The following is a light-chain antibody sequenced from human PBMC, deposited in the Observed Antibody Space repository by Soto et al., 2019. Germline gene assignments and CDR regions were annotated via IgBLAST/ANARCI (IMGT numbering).Light chain of an antibody. Sequence: DIQMTQSPSTLSASGGDRVTISCRASQSISSWLAWYQQRPGKAPKLLISKASTLESGVPSRFSGSGSGTEFTLTISSLQPDDFATYYCQQYNSYPYTFGQGTKLEIK. CDR1: QSISSW. J-gene: IGKJ2*01. CDR2: KAS. V-gene: IGKV1-5*03. CDR3: QQYNSYPYT.